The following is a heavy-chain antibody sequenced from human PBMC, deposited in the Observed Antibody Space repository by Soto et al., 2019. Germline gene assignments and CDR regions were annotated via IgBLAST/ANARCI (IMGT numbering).Heavy chain of an antibody. CDR2: ISGSGGST. J-gene: IGHJ6*02. D-gene: IGHD6-25*01. CDR1: GFTFSSYA. V-gene: IGHV3-23*01. Sequence: LRLSCAASGFTFSSYAMSWVRQAPGKGLEWVSAISGSGGSTYYADSVKGRFTISRDNSKNTLYLQMNSLRAEDTAVYYCAKDSDPVSTSSGDVWGQGTTVTVSS. CDR3: AKDSDPVSTSSGDV.